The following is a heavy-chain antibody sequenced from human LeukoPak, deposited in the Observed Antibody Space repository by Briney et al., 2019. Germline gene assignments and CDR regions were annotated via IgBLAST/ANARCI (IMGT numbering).Heavy chain of an antibody. Sequence: SETLSLTCTVSGGSISSGSYYWSWIRQPAGKGLEWIGRIYTSGSTNYNPSLKSRVTISVDTSKNQFSLKLSSVTAADTAVYYCARVRGYSSSWTAGNFDYWGQGTLATVSS. CDR3: ARVRGYSSSWTAGNFDY. CDR1: GGSISSGSYY. D-gene: IGHD6-13*01. V-gene: IGHV4-61*02. CDR2: IYTSGST. J-gene: IGHJ4*02.